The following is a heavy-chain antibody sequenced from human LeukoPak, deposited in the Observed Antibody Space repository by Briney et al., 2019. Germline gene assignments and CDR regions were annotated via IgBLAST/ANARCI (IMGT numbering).Heavy chain of an antibody. CDR2: INAGNGNT. V-gene: IGHV1-3*01. CDR1: GYIFTSYA. Sequence: ASVKVSCKASGYIFTSYAMHWVRQTPGQRLEWMGWINAGNGNTKYSQKFQGRVTITRDTSASTAYMELSSLRSEDTAVYYCARTPDGDKFDYWGQGTLVTVSS. CDR3: ARTPDGDKFDY. J-gene: IGHJ4*02. D-gene: IGHD4-17*01.